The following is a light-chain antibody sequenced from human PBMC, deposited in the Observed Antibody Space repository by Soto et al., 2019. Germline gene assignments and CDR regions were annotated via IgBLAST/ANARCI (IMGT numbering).Light chain of an antibody. CDR1: SSNIGAGYD. CDR2: GNN. CDR3: QSYDTSLSGSV. V-gene: IGLV1-40*01. Sequence: QSVLTQPPSVSGAPGQRVTISCTGSSSNIGAGYDVLWYQQLPGTAPKLLIFGNNSRPSGVPDRFSGSKSVTSASLAVTGLQAEDEADYYCQSYDTSLSGSVFGGGTQLTVL. J-gene: IGLJ7*01.